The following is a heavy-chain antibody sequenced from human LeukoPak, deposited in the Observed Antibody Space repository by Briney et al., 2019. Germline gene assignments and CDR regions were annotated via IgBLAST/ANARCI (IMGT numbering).Heavy chain of an antibody. V-gene: IGHV3-33*01. CDR1: GFTFSSYG. J-gene: IGHJ4*02. Sequence: PGESLRLSCAASGFTFSSYGMHWVRQAPGKGLEWVAVIWYDGSNKYYADSVKGRFTISRDNSKNTLYLQMNSLRAEDTAVYYCAREWAVAGDFDYWGQGTLVTVSS. CDR3: AREWAVAGDFDY. D-gene: IGHD6-19*01. CDR2: IWYDGSNK.